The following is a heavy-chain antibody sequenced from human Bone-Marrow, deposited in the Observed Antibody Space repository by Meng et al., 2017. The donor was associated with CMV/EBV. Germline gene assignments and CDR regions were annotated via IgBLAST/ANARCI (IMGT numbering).Heavy chain of an antibody. CDR1: GYTFTSYD. CDR2: MNPNSGNT. J-gene: IGHJ6*02. Sequence: ASVKVSCKASGYTFTSYDINWVRQATGQGLEWMGWMNPNSGNTGYAQKFQGRVTITTDESTSTAYMELSSLRSEDTAVYYCARDKGGADYYYYGMAVWGQGTTVTVSS. CDR3: ARDKGGADYYYYGMAV. V-gene: IGHV1-8*01. D-gene: IGHD1-26*01.